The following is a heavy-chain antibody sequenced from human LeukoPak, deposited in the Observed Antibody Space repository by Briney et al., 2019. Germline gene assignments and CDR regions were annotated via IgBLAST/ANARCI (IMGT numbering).Heavy chain of an antibody. V-gene: IGHV1-2*02. CDR3: ARDRVGSGWPRPFYFEF. Sequence: ASVKVSCKPSGYTFTGYYLHWVRHAPGQTLEWMGWINPNTGATVYAQNFQGRVTISRDTSISTAYMDLSSLRSDDTAVYYCARDRVGSGWPRPFYFEFWGQGTLVTVSS. CDR2: INPNTGAT. D-gene: IGHD6-19*01. J-gene: IGHJ4*02. CDR1: GYTFTGYY.